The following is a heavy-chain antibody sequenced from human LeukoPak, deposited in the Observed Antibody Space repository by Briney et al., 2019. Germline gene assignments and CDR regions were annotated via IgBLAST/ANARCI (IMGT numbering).Heavy chain of an antibody. CDR1: GFTFSSYA. V-gene: IGHV3-23*01. J-gene: IGHJ4*02. CDR2: ISGGGGST. D-gene: IGHD4-17*01. CDR3: ASQTTVKYYFDY. Sequence: PGGSLRLSCAASGFTFSSYAMSWVRQAPGEGLEWVSGISGGGGSTYYADSVKGRFTISRDNSKKTLYLQVNSLRGEDTAVYYCASQTTVKYYFDYWGQGTLVTVSS.